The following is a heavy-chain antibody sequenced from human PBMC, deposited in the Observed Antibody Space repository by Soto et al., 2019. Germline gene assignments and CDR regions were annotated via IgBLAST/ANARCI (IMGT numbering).Heavy chain of an antibody. V-gene: IGHV4-59*01. D-gene: IGHD3-10*01. Sequence: SETLTLTCTASRGSISSYYWSWIRQPPGKGLEWIGYIYYSGSINYNPSLKSRVTISVDTSKNQFSLKLSSVTAADTAVYYCARVWGGAFDLWGQGTMVTVSS. J-gene: IGHJ3*01. CDR3: ARVWGGAFDL. CDR1: RGSISSYY. CDR2: IYYSGSI.